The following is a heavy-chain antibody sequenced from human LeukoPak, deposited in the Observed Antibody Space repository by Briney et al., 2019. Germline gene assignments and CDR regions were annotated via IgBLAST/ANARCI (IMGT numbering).Heavy chain of an antibody. V-gene: IGHV3-33*06. D-gene: IGHD3-22*01. J-gene: IGHJ4*02. CDR2: IWYDGSNK. CDR1: GFTFSSYG. CDR3: AKFKGHYYYDSSGFCDN. Sequence: PGGSLRLSCAASGFTFSSYGMHWVRQAPGKGLEWVAVIWYDGSNKYYADSVKGRFSISRDNSNYTLHLQMNSLRVEDTAVFYCAKFKGHYYYDSSGFCDNWGQGTLVTVSS.